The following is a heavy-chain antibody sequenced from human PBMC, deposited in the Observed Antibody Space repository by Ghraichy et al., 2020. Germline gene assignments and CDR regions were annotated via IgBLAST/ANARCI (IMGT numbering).Heavy chain of an antibody. CDR3: ARHNLDTYGDFN. J-gene: IGHJ4*02. V-gene: IGHV4-39*01. Sequence: SETLSLTCTVSDVSISSSSYYWAWIRQPPGKGLEWIASLFYSGSTYYNPSLKSRVTMSADTSKNQFSLRLSSVTAADTAIYYCARHNLDTYGDFNWGQGSLVTVSS. D-gene: IGHD4-17*01. CDR1: DVSISSSSYY. CDR2: LFYSGST.